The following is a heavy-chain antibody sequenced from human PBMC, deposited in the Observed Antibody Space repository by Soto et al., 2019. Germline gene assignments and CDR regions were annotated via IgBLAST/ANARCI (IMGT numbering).Heavy chain of an antibody. CDR2: IYWDDDK. CDR3: TKPRSSLQWPPFDP. CDR1: GFSLSTTRVA. V-gene: IGHV2-5*02. Sequence: SGPTLVNPTQTLTLTCTFSGFSLSTTRVAVGWIRQPPGKALEWLALIYWDDDKRYSPFLKSRLTITKDTSKNQVVLTMTNMDPVDTAVYYCTKPRSSLQWPPFDPWGHGTQVTVSS. J-gene: IGHJ5*02. D-gene: IGHD6-19*01.